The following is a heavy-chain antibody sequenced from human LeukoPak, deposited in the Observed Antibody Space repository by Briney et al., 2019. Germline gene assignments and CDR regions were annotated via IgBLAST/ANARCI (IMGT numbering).Heavy chain of an antibody. Sequence: SETLSLTCTVSGGSISSYYWNWIRQPAGKGLEWIGRFYTGGSTNYNPSLKTRVTMSVDTSKNQFSLKLSSVTAADTAVYYCARQVGSGYYWSFDYWGQGTLVTVSP. J-gene: IGHJ4*02. CDR1: GGSISSYY. CDR3: ARQVGSGYYWSFDY. V-gene: IGHV4-4*07. CDR2: FYTGGST. D-gene: IGHD3-22*01.